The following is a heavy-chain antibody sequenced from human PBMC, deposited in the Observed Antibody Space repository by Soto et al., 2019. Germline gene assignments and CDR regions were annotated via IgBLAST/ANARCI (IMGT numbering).Heavy chain of an antibody. CDR1: AFTFSNYA. CDR2: ISGSGGSA. V-gene: IGHV3-23*01. D-gene: IGHD6-19*01. CDR3: VREDSAWDSRGSFDF. J-gene: IGHJ3*01. Sequence: EVQLLESGGGLVRPGGSLRLSCAASAFTFSNYAMNWVRQAPGKGLEWVSVISGSGGSASYADSVQGRFTISRDNSKNTLYLQMNSLRAEDTAIYYCVREDSAWDSRGSFDFWAEGQWSPS.